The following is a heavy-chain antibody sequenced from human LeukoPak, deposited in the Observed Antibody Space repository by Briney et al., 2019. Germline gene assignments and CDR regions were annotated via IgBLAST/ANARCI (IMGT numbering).Heavy chain of an antibody. CDR1: GFTFSSYA. V-gene: IGHV3-33*08. CDR2: IWPDGSNK. D-gene: IGHD6-13*01. J-gene: IGHJ4*02. CDR3: ARELAA. Sequence: GGSLRLSCAASGFTFSSYAMHWVRQAPGKGLEWVAAIWPDGSNKYYANSVKGRFTISRDNSKNTLYLQMNSLRGDDTAIYYCARELAAWGQGTLVTVSS.